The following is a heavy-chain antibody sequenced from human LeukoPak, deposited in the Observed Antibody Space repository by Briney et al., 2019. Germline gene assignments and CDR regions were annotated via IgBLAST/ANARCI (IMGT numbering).Heavy chain of an antibody. CDR3: ARGPYTNGHYFDY. CDR2: ISPSSTTI. CDR1: GFTFSNYA. V-gene: IGHV3-48*04. D-gene: IGHD6-19*01. J-gene: IGHJ4*02. Sequence: GGPLRLSCAGSGFTFSNYAMNWVRQAPGKGLEWVSYISPSSTTIYYADSVKGRFTISRDNARNSLYLQMNSLRAEDTAVYYCARGPYTNGHYFDYWGQGTLATVSS.